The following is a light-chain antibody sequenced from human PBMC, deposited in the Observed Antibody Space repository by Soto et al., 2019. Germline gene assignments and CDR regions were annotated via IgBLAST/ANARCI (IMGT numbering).Light chain of an antibody. Sequence: QSALTQPASVSGSPGQSITISCTGTSSDVGGYNYVSWYQHHPGKVPKLLIYDVNMRPPGISNRFSGSKSGNTASLTISGIQAEDEGYYYCASYTNSITLVFGGGTKLTVL. J-gene: IGLJ2*01. CDR1: SSDVGGYNY. V-gene: IGLV2-14*03. CDR2: DVN. CDR3: ASYTNSITLV.